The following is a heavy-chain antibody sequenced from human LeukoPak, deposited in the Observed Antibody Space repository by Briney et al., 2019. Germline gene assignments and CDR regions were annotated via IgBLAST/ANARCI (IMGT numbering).Heavy chain of an antibody. Sequence: PSETLSLTCTVSGYSISSGYYWGWNRQPPGKGLEWIGSIYHSGSTYYNPSLKSRVTISVDTSKNQFSLKVSSVTDADTAVYYCARAMRMTTVTTNYYYGMDVWGQGSTVTVSS. V-gene: IGHV4-38-2*02. CDR1: GYSISSGYY. CDR3: ARAMRMTTVTTNYYYGMDV. CDR2: IYHSGST. D-gene: IGHD4-17*01. J-gene: IGHJ6*02.